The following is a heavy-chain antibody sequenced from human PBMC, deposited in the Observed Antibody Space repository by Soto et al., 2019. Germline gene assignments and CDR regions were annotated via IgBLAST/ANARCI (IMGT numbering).Heavy chain of an antibody. V-gene: IGHV2-5*02. CDR1: GFSLSTSGVG. D-gene: IGHD3-22*01. Sequence: GSGPTLVNPTQTLTLTCTFSGFSLSTSGVGVGWIRQPPGKALECLTIIYWDDDKRYSPSLKSRLTITKDTSKNQVVLTMTNMDPLDTATYYCAHNYDSSGHFDYWGQGTLVTVSS. CDR2: IYWDDDK. J-gene: IGHJ4*02. CDR3: AHNYDSSGHFDY.